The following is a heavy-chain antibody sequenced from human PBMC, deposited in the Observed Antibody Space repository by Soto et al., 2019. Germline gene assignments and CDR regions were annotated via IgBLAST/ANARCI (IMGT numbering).Heavy chain of an antibody. CDR2: ISAYNGNT. CDR3: ARDTGIAAAGKEGYYYYGRDV. J-gene: IGHJ6*02. V-gene: IGHV1-18*01. Sequence: GASVKVSCKASGYTFTNYGISWVRQAPGQGLEWMGWISAYNGNTNYAQKLQGRVTMTTDTSTSTAYMELRSLRSDDTAVYYCARDTGIAAAGKEGYYYYGRDVWGQGTTVTVSS. CDR1: GYTFTNYG. D-gene: IGHD6-13*01.